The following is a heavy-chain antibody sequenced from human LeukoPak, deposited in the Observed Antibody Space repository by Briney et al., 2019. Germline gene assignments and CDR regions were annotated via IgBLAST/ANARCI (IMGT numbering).Heavy chain of an antibody. CDR1: GGSISSYY. CDR3: ARLYYYGSGSYSWFDP. CDR2: IYTSGST. J-gene: IGHJ5*02. V-gene: IGHV4-4*07. D-gene: IGHD3-10*01. Sequence: SETLSLTCTVSGGSISSYYWSWIRQPAGKGLEWIGRIYTSGSTNYNPSLKSRVTMSVDTSKNQFSLKLSSVTAADTAVYYCARLYYYGSGSYSWFDPWGQGTLVTVSS.